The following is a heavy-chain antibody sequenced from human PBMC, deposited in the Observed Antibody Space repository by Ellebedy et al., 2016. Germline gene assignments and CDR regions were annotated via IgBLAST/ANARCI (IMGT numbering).Heavy chain of an antibody. J-gene: IGHJ3*01. CDR2: IDATSTYI. D-gene: IGHD6-19*01. CDR1: GFIFGSSN. V-gene: IGHV3-21*06. CDR3: ARGPYSSGHCDAFDV. Sequence: GESLKISXVGSGFIFGSSNMNWVRQAPGKGLEWVSSIDATSTYISYADSVKGRFTISRDNSKNTLSLQMNSLRGEDSAIYYCARGPYSSGHCDAFDVWGRGTTVTVSS.